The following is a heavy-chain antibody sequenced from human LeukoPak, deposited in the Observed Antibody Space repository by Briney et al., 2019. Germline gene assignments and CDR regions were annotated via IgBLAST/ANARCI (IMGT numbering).Heavy chain of an antibody. CDR1: GYTFTGYY. CDR2: INPNSGGT. J-gene: IGHJ4*02. V-gene: IGHV1-2*02. CDR3: ARGRAIVVAPAAIRVMFGY. D-gene: IGHD2-2*01. Sequence: GASVKVSCKASGYTFTGYYMHWVRQAPGQGLVWMGWINPNSGGTNYAQKFQGRVTMTRDTSISTAYMELSRLRSDDTAVYYCARGRAIVVAPAAIRVMFGYWGQGTLVTVSS.